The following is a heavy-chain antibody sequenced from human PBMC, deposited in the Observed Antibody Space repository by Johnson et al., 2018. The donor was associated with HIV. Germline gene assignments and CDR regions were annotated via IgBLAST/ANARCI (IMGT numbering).Heavy chain of an antibody. J-gene: IGHJ3*02. CDR1: GFIFDDYG. D-gene: IGHD3-10*01. V-gene: IGHV3-20*04. CDR3: AKTEEGGGGDAFDI. CDR2: INWNGGNT. Sequence: MLLVESGGGVVRPGGSLRLSCAVSGFIFDDYGISWVRQVPGKGLEWVSDINWNGGNTDYADSVKGRFTIFRDNAKNSLYMQMNSLRAEDTAVYYCAKTEEGGGGDAFDIWGQGTMVTVSS.